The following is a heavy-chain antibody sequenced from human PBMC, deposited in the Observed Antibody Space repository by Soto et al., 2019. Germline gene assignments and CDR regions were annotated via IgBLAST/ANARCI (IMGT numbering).Heavy chain of an antibody. Sequence: QVQLVQSGAEVKKPGSSVKVSCKASGGTFSSYAISWVRQAPGQGLEWMGGIIPIFGTANYAQKFQGRVTITADESTSTAYMELSSLRSEDTAVYYCARAPPEPGYSYGPYCFDYWGQGTLVTVSS. D-gene: IGHD5-18*01. J-gene: IGHJ4*02. CDR3: ARAPPEPGYSYGPYCFDY. CDR1: GGTFSSYA. V-gene: IGHV1-69*12. CDR2: IIPIFGTA.